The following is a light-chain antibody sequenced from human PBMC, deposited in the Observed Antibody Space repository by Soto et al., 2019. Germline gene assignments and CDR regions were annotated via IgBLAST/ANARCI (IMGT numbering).Light chain of an antibody. V-gene: IGKV4-1*01. CDR1: QSVLYSSNNKNY. J-gene: IGKJ4*01. CDR2: WAS. CDR3: QQYYRTPLT. Sequence: DIVMTQSPDSLAVSLGERATINCKSSQSVLYSSNNKNYLAWYQQKPGQPPKLLIYWASTRESGVPDRFSGSGSGTDFTLTIRSLQAEDVAVYYCQQYYRTPLTFGGGTKVEIK.